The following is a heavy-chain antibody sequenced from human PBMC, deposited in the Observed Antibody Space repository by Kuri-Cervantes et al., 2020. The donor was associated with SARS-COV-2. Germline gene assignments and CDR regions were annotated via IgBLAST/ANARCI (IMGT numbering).Heavy chain of an antibody. CDR1: GGSISSYY. CDR2: IYYSGST. V-gene: IGHV4-59*12. D-gene: IGHD2-2*02. J-gene: IGHJ4*02. Sequence: SETLSLTCTVSGGSISSYYWSWIRQPPGKGLEWIGYIYYSGSTDYNPSLKSRVTISVDTSKNQFSLKLSSVTAADTAVYYCAKFSDCSSTSCYTGWWDYWGQGTLVTVSS. CDR3: AKFSDCSSTSCYTGWWDY.